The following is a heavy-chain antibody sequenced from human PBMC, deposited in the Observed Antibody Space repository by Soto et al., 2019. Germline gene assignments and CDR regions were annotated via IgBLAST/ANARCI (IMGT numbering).Heavy chain of an antibody. D-gene: IGHD3-10*01. Sequence: ASETLSLTCTVSGGSISSYYWSWIRQPPGKGLEWIGYIYYSGSTNYNPSLKSRVTISVDTSKNQFSLKLSSVTAADTAVYYCARGTVRDYFDYWGQGTLVTVSS. CDR3: ARGTVRDYFDY. J-gene: IGHJ4*02. CDR1: GGSISSYY. V-gene: IGHV4-59*01. CDR2: IYYSGST.